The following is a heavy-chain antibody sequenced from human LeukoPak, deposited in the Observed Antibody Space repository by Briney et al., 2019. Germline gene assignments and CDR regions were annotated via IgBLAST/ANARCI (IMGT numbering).Heavy chain of an antibody. D-gene: IGHD2-15*01. CDR1: GYSFTSYW. CDR3: ARHLRRCSGGSCYSGWFDP. V-gene: IGHV5-51*01. J-gene: IGHJ5*02. CDR2: IYPGDSDT. Sequence: PGESLKISCKGSGYSFTSYWIGWVRQMPGKGLEWMGIIYPGDSDTRYSPSFQGQVTISADKSISTAYLQWSSLKASDTAMYYCARHLRRCSGGSCYSGWFDPWGQGTLVTVSS.